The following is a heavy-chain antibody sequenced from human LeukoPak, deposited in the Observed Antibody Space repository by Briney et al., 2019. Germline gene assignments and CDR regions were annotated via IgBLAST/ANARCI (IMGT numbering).Heavy chain of an antibody. CDR2: IYYSGST. D-gene: IGHD1-26*01. CDR3: ARDSGSYYAGGFDY. Sequence: SETLSLTCTVSGVSISSYYWSWIRQPPGKGLEWIGYIYYSGSTNYNPSLKSRVTISVDTSKNQFSLKLSSVTAADTAVYYCARDSGSYYAGGFDYWGQGTLVTVSS. CDR1: GVSISSYY. J-gene: IGHJ4*02. V-gene: IGHV4-59*01.